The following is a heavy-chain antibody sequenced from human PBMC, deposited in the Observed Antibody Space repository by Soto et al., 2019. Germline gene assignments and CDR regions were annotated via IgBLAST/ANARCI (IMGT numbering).Heavy chain of an antibody. J-gene: IGHJ4*02. CDR2: INPSGGST. V-gene: IGHV1-46*01. CDR3: ARADNSGDYDDSSGYYY. Sequence: ASVKVSCKASGYTFTSYYMHWVRQAPGQGLEWMGIINPSGGSTSYAQKFQGRVTMTRDTSTSTVYMELSSLRSEDTAVYYCARADNSGDYDDSSGYYYWGQGTLVIVSS. CDR1: GYTFTSYY. D-gene: IGHD3-22*01.